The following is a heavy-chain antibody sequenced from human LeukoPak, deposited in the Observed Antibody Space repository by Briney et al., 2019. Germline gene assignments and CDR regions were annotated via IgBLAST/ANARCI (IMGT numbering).Heavy chain of an antibody. CDR3: ARDPAYCGGDCLRNFDY. Sequence: SETLSLTCTVSGGSISGYYWSWIRQPPGKGLEWIGYVYYSGSTNYNPSLKSRVTISIDTSKNQFSLKLSSVTAADTAVYYCARDPAYCGGDCLRNFDYWGQGTLVTVSS. V-gene: IGHV4-59*12. D-gene: IGHD2-21*02. J-gene: IGHJ4*02. CDR1: GGSISGYY. CDR2: VYYSGST.